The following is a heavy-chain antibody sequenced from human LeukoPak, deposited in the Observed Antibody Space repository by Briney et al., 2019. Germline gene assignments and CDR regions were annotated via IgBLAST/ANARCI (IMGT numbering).Heavy chain of an antibody. CDR3: ALIRRTFGNYFDY. J-gene: IGHJ4*02. Sequence: ASVKVSCKASGYTFTGYYMHWVRQAPGQGLEWMGRINPNSGGTNYAQKFQGRVTMTRDTSISTAYMELSRLRSDDTAVYYCALIRRTFGNYFDYWGQGTLVTVSS. D-gene: IGHD3-16*01. CDR1: GYTFTGYY. V-gene: IGHV1-2*06. CDR2: INPNSGGT.